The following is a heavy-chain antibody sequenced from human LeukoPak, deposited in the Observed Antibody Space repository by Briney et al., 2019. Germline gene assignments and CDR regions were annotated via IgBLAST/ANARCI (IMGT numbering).Heavy chain of an antibody. J-gene: IGHJ1*01. D-gene: IGHD3-22*01. CDR2: ISNSGSTF. CDR1: GLTFSDYY. CDR3: ARANSGYPFQH. V-gene: IGHV3-11*01. Sequence: PGGSLRLSCAASGLTFSDYYMIWIRQAPGKGLEYISYISNSGSTFYYADSVKGRFTISRDNAKNTLYLQMNSLRAEDTAVYYCARANSGYPFQHWGQGTLVTVSS.